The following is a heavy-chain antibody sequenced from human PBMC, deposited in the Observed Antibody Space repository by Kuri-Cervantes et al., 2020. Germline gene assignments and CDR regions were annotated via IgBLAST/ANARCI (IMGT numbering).Heavy chain of an antibody. Sequence: GGSLRLSCAASGFTFSSYAMSWVRQAPGKGLEWVSAISGSGGSTYYADSVKGRFTISRDNSKNTLYLRMNSLRAEDTAVYYCAKDGWFGDLGDWGQGTLVTVSS. CDR2: ISGSGGST. CDR3: AKDGWFGDLGD. CDR1: GFTFSSYA. J-gene: IGHJ4*02. V-gene: IGHV3-23*01. D-gene: IGHD3-10*01.